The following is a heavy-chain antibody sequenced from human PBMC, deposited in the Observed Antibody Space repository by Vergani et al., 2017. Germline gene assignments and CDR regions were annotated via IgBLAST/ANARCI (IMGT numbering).Heavy chain of an antibody. CDR2: ISSSSSYI. J-gene: IGHJ1*01. D-gene: IGHD4-17*01. V-gene: IGHV3-21*04. CDR1: GFTFSSYS. Sequence: EVQLVESGGGLVKPGGSLRLSCAASGFTFSSYSMNWVRQAPGKGLEWVSSISSSSSYIYYADSVKGRFTISRDNAKNSLYLQMNSLRAADTAVYYCARGADYDLAEYFQHWGQGTLVTVSS. CDR3: ARGADYDLAEYFQH.